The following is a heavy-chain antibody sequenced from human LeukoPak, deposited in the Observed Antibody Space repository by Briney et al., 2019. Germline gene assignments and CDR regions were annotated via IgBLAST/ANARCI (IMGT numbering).Heavy chain of an antibody. V-gene: IGHV4-39*07. Sequence: SETLSLTCTVSGGSFSGSTYYWGWIRQPPGKGLEWIGSIFYSGSTYYNPSLKSRVTISVDTSKNQFSLKLISVTAADTAVYYCARAGKGTISVPFDPWGQGTLVTVSS. CDR1: GGSFSGSTYY. J-gene: IGHJ5*02. D-gene: IGHD1-14*01. CDR3: ARAGKGTISVPFDP. CDR2: IFYSGST.